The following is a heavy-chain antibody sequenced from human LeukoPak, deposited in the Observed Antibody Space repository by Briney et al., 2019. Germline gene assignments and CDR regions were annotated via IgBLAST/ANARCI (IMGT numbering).Heavy chain of an antibody. Sequence: PSETLPLPCAVSGDYISSSRYYWGYIRPPPGTGLEWIGDIYYSGRTYYNPSLKSRVAISIDTSKNQFSLKLRSMTAADTAVFYCARRRYYDSTGYCDGGRGPLVTVSA. CDR1: GDYISSSRYY. CDR3: ARRRYYDSTGYCD. V-gene: IGHV4-39*01. D-gene: IGHD3-22*01. J-gene: IGHJ1*01. CDR2: IYYSGRT.